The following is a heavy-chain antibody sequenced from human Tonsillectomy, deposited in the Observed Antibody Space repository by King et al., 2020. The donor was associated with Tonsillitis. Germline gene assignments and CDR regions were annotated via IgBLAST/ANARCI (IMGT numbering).Heavy chain of an antibody. D-gene: IGHD6-19*01. Sequence: QLQESGPGLVKPSETLSLTCTVSGGSISGYYWSWIRQSPGKGLEWIGYIYYSGSTNYNPSLKSRVTISVDTSKNQFSLRLSSVTAADTAVYYCARADSSGWYGYYYYIDVWGKGTTVTVSS. J-gene: IGHJ6*03. V-gene: IGHV4-59*01. CDR1: GGSISGYY. CDR2: IYYSGST. CDR3: ARADSSGWYGYYYYIDV.